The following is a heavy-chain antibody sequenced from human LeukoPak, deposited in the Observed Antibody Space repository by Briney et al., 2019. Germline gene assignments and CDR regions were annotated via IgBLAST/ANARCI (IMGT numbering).Heavy chain of an antibody. CDR1: GGTFTSYA. V-gene: IGHV1-69*13. J-gene: IGHJ4*02. CDR3: ARGSTPRIAVAGSHYDY. Sequence: GASVKVSCKASGGTFTSYAISWVRQAPGQGLEWMGGIIPTFGTANYAQKFQGRVTITADESTSTAYMELSSLRSEDTAVYYCARGSTPRIAVAGSHYDYWGQGTLVTVSS. D-gene: IGHD6-19*01. CDR2: IIPTFGTA.